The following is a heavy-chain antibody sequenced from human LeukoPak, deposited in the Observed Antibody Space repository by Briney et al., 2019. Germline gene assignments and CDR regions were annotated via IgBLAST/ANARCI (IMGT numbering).Heavy chain of an antibody. Sequence: GSLRLSCAASGFTFTTYAMTWVRQAPGKGLEWVSVISGSGGSTYYADSVKGRFTISRDNSKNTLYLQMNSLRAEDTAVYYCAKGKCTNGVCSIDYWGPGTLVTVS. D-gene: IGHD2-8*01. J-gene: IGHJ4*02. V-gene: IGHV3-23*01. CDR3: AKGKCTNGVCSIDY. CDR1: GFTFTTYA. CDR2: ISGSGGST.